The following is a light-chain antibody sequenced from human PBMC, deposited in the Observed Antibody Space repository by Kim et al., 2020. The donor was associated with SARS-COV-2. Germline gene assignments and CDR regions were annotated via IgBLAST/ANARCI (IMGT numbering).Light chain of an antibody. CDR3: SSYTSSSTPVV. Sequence: QSITISCTGTSSDVGGYNYVSCYQQHPGKAPKLMIYDVSNRPSGVSNRFSGSKSGNTASLTISVLQAEDEADYYCSSYTSSSTPVVFGGGTQLTVL. J-gene: IGLJ2*01. V-gene: IGLV2-14*03. CDR2: DVS. CDR1: SSDVGGYNY.